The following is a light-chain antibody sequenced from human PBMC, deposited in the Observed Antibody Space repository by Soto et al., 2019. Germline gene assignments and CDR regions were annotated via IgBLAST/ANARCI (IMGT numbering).Light chain of an antibody. J-gene: IGKJ1*01. V-gene: IGKV1-39*01. CDR1: QSISSY. CDR3: QQSYSTPPT. CDR2: AAS. Sequence: IQRTQSPSSLSACVGDRVTITCRASQSISSYLNWYQQKPGKAPKLLIYAASSLQSGVPSRFSGSGSGTDFTLTISSLQPEDFATYYCQQSYSTPPTFGQGTRWIS.